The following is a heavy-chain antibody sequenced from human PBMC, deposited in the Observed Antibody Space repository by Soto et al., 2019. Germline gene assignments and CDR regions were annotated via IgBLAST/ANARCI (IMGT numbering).Heavy chain of an antibody. D-gene: IGHD3-16*02. J-gene: IGHJ5*02. CDR2: INHSGST. CDR3: STDFRMITFGGVIVKTRGP. Sequence: SETLSLTCAVYGGSFSGYYWSWIRQPPGKGLEWIGEINHSGSTNYNPSLKSRVTMTEDTSTDTAYMELSSLRSEDTAVYYCSTDFRMITFGGVIVKTRGPWGQGTLVTVSS. V-gene: IGHV4-34*10. CDR1: GGSFSGYY.